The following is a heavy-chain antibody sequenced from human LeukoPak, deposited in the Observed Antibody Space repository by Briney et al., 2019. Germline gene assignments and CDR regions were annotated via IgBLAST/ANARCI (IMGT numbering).Heavy chain of an antibody. CDR1: GFTFSSYS. CDR2: ISSSSSYI. Sequence: PGGSLRLSCAVSGFTFSSYSMNWVRQAPGKGLEWVSSISSSSSYIYYADSVKGRFTISRDNTKNPLSLQMSSLRAEDTAVYYCAREGSSWYYYFDYWGQGTLVTVSS. V-gene: IGHV3-21*01. CDR3: AREGSSWYYYFDY. J-gene: IGHJ4*02. D-gene: IGHD6-13*01.